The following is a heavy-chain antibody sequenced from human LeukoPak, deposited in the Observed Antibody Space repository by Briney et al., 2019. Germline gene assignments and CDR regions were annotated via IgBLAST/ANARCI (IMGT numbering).Heavy chain of an antibody. CDR1: GGSINTYY. CDR3: ARGTVQMGMGERFFDF. Sequence: SETLSLTCSVSGGSINTYYWTWIRLSPGKGLDWIGYIYYSGTTNYNPSLKSRVSMPVDTSRNQFSLRLSSVTAADTAIYYCARGTVQMGMGERFFDFWGQGTLVTVSS. CDR2: IYYSGTT. J-gene: IGHJ4*02. V-gene: IGHV4-59*01. D-gene: IGHD3-16*01.